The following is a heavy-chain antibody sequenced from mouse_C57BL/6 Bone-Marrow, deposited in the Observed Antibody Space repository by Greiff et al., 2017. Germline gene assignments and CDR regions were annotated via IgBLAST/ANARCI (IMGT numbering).Heavy chain of an antibody. Sequence: QVQLQQSGAELAKPGASVKLSCKASGYTFTSYWMHWEKQRPGQGLEWIGYINPSSGYTKYNQKFKDKATLTADKSSSTAYMQLSSLTYEDSAVYYCARSPIYYYGSRDAMDYWGQGTSVTVAA. CDR3: ARSPIYYYGSRDAMDY. J-gene: IGHJ4*01. D-gene: IGHD1-1*01. CDR1: GYTFTSYW. CDR2: INPSSGYT. V-gene: IGHV1-7*01.